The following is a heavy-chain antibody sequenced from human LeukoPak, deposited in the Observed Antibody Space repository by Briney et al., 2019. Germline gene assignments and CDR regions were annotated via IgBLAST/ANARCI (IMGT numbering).Heavy chain of an antibody. V-gene: IGHV5-51*01. Sequence: GESLKISCKGSGYSFTSYWIGWVRQIPGKGLEWMGIIYPGDSDTTYSPSFQGQVTISADKSINTAYLQWSSLKASDTAMYYCARYSNYKYEIDYWGQGTLVTVSS. J-gene: IGHJ4*02. D-gene: IGHD6-13*01. CDR1: GYSFTSYW. CDR3: ARYSNYKYEIDY. CDR2: IYPGDSDT.